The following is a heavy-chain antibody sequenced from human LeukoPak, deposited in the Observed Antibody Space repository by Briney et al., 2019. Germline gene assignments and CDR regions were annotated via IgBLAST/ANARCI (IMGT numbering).Heavy chain of an antibody. V-gene: IGHV1-2*02. CDR2: INPNSGGT. CDR3: AGAPLDSYGCFDY. Sequence: GASVKVSCKASGYTFTCYYMHWVRQAPGQGLEWMGWINPNSGGTNYAQKFQGRVTMTRDTSISTAYMELSRLRSDDTAVYYCAGAPLDSYGCFDYWGQGTLVTVSS. CDR1: GYTFTCYY. D-gene: IGHD5-18*01. J-gene: IGHJ4*02.